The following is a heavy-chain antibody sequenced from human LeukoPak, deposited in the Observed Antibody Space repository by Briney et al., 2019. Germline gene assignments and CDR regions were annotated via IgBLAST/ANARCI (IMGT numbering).Heavy chain of an antibody. J-gene: IGHJ4*02. Sequence: GGSLRLSCAASGFTVSSNFMSWVRQAPGKGLEWVSVIYSGGSTYFADSVKGRFTISRDNSKNTLYLQMNSLRAEDTAVYYCASGTSGYEPYYFDYWGQGTLVTVSS. CDR3: ASGTSGYEPYYFDY. CDR1: GFTVSSNF. CDR2: IYSGGST. V-gene: IGHV3-53*01. D-gene: IGHD5-12*01.